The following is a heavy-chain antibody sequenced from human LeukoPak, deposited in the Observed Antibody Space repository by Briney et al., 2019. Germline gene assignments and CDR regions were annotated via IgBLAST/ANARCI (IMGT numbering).Heavy chain of an antibody. D-gene: IGHD2-2*01. Sequence: GGSLRLSRAASGFTFSSYGMHWVRQAPGKGLEWVAFIRYDGSNKYYADSVKGRFTISRDNSKNTLYLQMNSLRAEDTAVYYCAKDLGGRAAMPRGNAFDIWGQGTMVTVSS. J-gene: IGHJ3*02. CDR2: IRYDGSNK. CDR3: AKDLGGRAAMPRGNAFDI. CDR1: GFTFSSYG. V-gene: IGHV3-30*02.